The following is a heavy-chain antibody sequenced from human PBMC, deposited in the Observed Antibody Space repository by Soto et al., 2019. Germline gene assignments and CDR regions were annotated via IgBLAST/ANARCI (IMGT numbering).Heavy chain of an antibody. CDR3: ARDLRARAVTTYDAFDI. J-gene: IGHJ3*02. D-gene: IGHD4-17*01. CDR2: IYHSGST. V-gene: IGHV4-4*02. Sequence: SETLSLTCAVSGGSISSSNWWSWVRQPPGKGLEWIGEIYHSGSTNYNPSLKSRVTISVDKSKNQFSLKLSSVTAADTAVYYCARDLRARAVTTYDAFDIRGQGTMVTVSS. CDR1: GGSISSSNW.